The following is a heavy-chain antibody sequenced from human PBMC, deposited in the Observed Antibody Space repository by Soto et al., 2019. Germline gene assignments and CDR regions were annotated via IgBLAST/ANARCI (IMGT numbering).Heavy chain of an antibody. CDR3: AKDRSGGDGDPWDALDI. CDR1: AFTFDDYA. V-gene: IGHV3-9*01. CDR2: ITWNSGTI. Sequence: GGSLSLSCAASAFTFDDYAMHWVRQAPGKGLEWVSGITWNSGTIVYADSVKGRFTISRDNAKNSLYLQMNSLRVEDTALYYCAKDRSGGDGDPWDALDIWGQGTLVTVSS. D-gene: IGHD4-17*01. J-gene: IGHJ3*02.